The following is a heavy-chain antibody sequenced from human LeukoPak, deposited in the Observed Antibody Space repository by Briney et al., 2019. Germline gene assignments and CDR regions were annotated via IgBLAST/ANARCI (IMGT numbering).Heavy chain of an antibody. J-gene: IGHJ5*02. CDR2: ITISGHTK. Sequence: PGGSLRLSCAASGFALSTYEMNWVRQAPGKGLEWIADITISGHTKNYADSVKGRFTISRDNARPSLYLQMNSLRVEDTGVYYCARGDPHADLWGQGTLVTVSS. V-gene: IGHV3-48*03. CDR1: GFALSTYE. CDR3: ARGDPHADL.